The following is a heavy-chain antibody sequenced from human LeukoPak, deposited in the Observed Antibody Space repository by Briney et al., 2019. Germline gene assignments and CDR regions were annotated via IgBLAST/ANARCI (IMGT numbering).Heavy chain of an antibody. J-gene: IGHJ4*02. CDR3: ARGTRNAFDS. CDR2: TYYRSKWFN. CDR1: GDGGSTNNGAA. D-gene: IGHD2-2*01. Sequence: SQTLSLTCAISGDGGSTNNGAAWNWFRQSPSRGLEWLGRTYYRSKWFNEYAVSVNTRIIINSDTSKNQFSLQLNSVTPEDTAVYYCARGTRNAFDSWGQGTLVTVSS. V-gene: IGHV6-1*01.